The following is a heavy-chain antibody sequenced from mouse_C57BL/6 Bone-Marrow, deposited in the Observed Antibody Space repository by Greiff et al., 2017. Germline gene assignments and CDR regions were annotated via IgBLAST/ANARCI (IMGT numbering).Heavy chain of an antibody. CDR2: IRSKSNNYAT. D-gene: IGHD2-3*01. CDR3: VRHRGLFYDGYSFAY. V-gene: IGHV10-1*01. J-gene: IGHJ3*01. Sequence: KGLEWVARIRSKSNNYATYYADSVKDRFTISRDDSESMLYLQMNNLKTEDTAMYYCVRHRGLFYDGYSFAYWGQGTLVTVSA.